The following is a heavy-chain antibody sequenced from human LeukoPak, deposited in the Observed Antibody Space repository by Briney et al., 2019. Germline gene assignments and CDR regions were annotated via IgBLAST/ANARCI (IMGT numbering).Heavy chain of an antibody. CDR1: GFTFADYA. CDR2: IRWNVGSI. V-gene: IGHV3-9*01. CDR3: TKGRKDIVAIGSYFDY. J-gene: IGHJ4*02. Sequence: GRSRRLSCPASGFTFADYAMHWVRHPPRKGLEWDSCIRWNVGSISYADSVKGRFTISRDNAKNALYLQMNSLRAEDTALYYSTKGRKDIVAIGSYFDYWGQGTLVTVSS. D-gene: IGHD5-12*01.